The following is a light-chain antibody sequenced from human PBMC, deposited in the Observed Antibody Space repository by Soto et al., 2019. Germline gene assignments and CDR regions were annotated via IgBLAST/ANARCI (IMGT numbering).Light chain of an antibody. CDR2: DVS. Sequence: QSVLTQPASVSGSPGQSITISCTGTSSDVCGYNYVSWYQQHPGKAPKLMIYDVSNRPSGVSNRFSGSKSGNTASLTISGLQAEDEADYYCSSYTSSSTPPVVFGGGTKLTVL. CDR1: SSDVCGYNY. J-gene: IGLJ2*01. V-gene: IGLV2-14*01. CDR3: SSYTSSSTPPVV.